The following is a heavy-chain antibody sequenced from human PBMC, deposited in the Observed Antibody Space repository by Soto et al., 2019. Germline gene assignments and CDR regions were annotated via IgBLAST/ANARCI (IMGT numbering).Heavy chain of an antibody. CDR2: IYYSGST. D-gene: IGHD2-15*01. V-gene: IGHV4-61*01. CDR3: ARDPGEDIVVVVAATLAFDI. J-gene: IGHJ3*02. Sequence: SETLSLTCTVSGGSVSSGSYYWSWIRQPPGKGLEWIGYIYYSGSTNYNPSLKSRVTISVDTSKNQFSLKLSSVTAADTAVYYCARDPGEDIVVVVAATLAFDIWGQGTMVTVSS. CDR1: GGSVSSGSYY.